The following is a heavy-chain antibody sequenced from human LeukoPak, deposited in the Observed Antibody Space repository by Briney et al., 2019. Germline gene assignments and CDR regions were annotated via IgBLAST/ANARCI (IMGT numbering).Heavy chain of an antibody. Sequence: LGGSLRLSCAASGFTFSSYWMSWVRQAPGKGLEWEANIKQDGSEKYYVDSVKGRFTISRDNAKNSLYLQMNSLRAEDTAVYYCARGPSTPPFDYWGQGTLVTVSS. CDR3: ARGPSTPPFDY. CDR2: IKQDGSEK. CDR1: GFTFSSYW. D-gene: IGHD2/OR15-2a*01. V-gene: IGHV3-7*01. J-gene: IGHJ4*02.